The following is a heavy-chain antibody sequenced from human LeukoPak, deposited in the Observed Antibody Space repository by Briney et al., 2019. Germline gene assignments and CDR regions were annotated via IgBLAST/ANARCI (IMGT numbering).Heavy chain of an antibody. CDR1: GFTFTSSA. CDR2: IVVGSGNT. J-gene: IGHJ4*02. Sequence: SVKVSCKASGFTFTSSAVQWVRQARGQRLEWIGWIVVGSGNTNYAQKFQERVTITRDMSTSTAYMELSSLRSEDTAVYYCARVGGTYYNGHLDYWGQGTLVTVSS. V-gene: IGHV1-58*01. D-gene: IGHD1-26*01. CDR3: ARVGGTYYNGHLDY.